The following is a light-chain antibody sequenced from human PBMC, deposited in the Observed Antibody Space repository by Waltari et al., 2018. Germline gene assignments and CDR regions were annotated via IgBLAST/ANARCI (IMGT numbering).Light chain of an antibody. CDR3: QQAYSFPLT. J-gene: IGKJ4*01. V-gene: IGKV1-12*01. CDR1: QGISSW. Sequence: DIQMTQSPSSVSASVGDRVSITCRASQGISSWLVWYQQKPGKAPNLLIYAASSLQSGVPSRFSADGSGTDVTLTISSLQPEDFATYYCQQAYSFPLTFGGGTKVQIK. CDR2: AAS.